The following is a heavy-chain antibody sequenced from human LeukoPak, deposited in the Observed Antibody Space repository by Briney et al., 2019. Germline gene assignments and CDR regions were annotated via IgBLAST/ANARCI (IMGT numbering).Heavy chain of an antibody. Sequence: SETLSLTCTVSGGSLSTSYWSWVRQPAGKGLEWIGRLSPSGSTNYNPSLKGRVTMSADTSKNQFSLTLTSVTAADTAVYYCARDPNSALWGQGTLVTVSS. J-gene: IGHJ4*02. V-gene: IGHV4-4*07. CDR1: GGSLSTSY. D-gene: IGHD4-23*01. CDR3: ARDPNSAL. CDR2: LSPSGST.